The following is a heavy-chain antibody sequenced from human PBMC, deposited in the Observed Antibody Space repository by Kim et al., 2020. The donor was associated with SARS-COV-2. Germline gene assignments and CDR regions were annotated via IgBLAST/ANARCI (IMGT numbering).Heavy chain of an antibody. J-gene: IGHJ6*01. V-gene: IGHV4-34*01. CDR3: ARGVGYRKCLHDYYYYEM. D-gene: IGHD2-2*02. Sequence: SETLSLTCAVYGGSFSGYYWSWIRQPPGKGLEWIGEINHSGSTNYNPSLKSRVTISADTSKNQFSLKLSYVTAADTAVYYCARGVGYRKCLHDYYYYEM. CDR2: INHSGST. CDR1: GGSFSGYY.